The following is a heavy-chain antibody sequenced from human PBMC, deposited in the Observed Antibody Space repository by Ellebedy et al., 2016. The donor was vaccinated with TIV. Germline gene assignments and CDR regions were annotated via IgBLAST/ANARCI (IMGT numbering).Heavy chain of an antibody. D-gene: IGHD3-22*01. Sequence: GESLKISXAASGFTFSSYAMSWVRQAPGKGLEWVSAISGSGGSTYYADSVKGRFTISRDNSKNTLYLQMNSLRAEDTAVYYCAKVFRGWQGPEYFQHWGQGTLVTVSS. CDR1: GFTFSSYA. CDR3: AKVFRGWQGPEYFQH. CDR2: ISGSGGST. J-gene: IGHJ1*01. V-gene: IGHV3-23*01.